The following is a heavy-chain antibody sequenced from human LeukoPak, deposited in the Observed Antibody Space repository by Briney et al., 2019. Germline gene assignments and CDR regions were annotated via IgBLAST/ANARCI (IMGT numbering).Heavy chain of an antibody. D-gene: IGHD3-9*01. V-gene: IGHV3-23*01. CDR3: FFKQKTAYEILTGYPLA. CDR1: GFTFSSYA. CDR2: IRGSGGST. J-gene: IGHJ5*02. Sequence: GGSLRLSCAASGFTFSSYAMSWVRQAPGKGLEWVSAIRGSGGSTYYADSVKGRFTISRDNSKNTLYLQMNSLRAEDTAVYFFFFKQKTAYEILTGYPLAWGQGTLVTVSS.